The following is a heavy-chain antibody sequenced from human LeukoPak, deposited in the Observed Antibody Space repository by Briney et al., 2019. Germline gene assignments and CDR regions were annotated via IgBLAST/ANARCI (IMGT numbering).Heavy chain of an antibody. J-gene: IGHJ4*02. CDR2: INHSGST. Sequence: SETLSLTCAVYGGFFSGYYWSWIRQPPGKGLEWIGEINHSGSTNYNPSLKSRVTISVDTSKNQFSLKLSSVTAADTAVYYCARRQRWLHHFDYWGQGTLVTVSS. V-gene: IGHV4-34*01. D-gene: IGHD5-24*01. CDR1: GGFFSGYY. CDR3: ARRQRWLHHFDY.